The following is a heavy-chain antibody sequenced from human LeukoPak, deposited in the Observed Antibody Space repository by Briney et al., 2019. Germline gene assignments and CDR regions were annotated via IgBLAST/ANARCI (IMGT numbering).Heavy chain of an antibody. J-gene: IGHJ5*02. V-gene: IGHV3-23*01. D-gene: IGHD2-8*01. CDR3: ARDVLRDNWFDP. CDR2: ISGSGSGGTT. Sequence: PGGSLRLSCTASGFTFSIYGLSWVRQAPGKGLEWVSSISGSGSGGTTYYADSVKGRFTISRDNAKNSLYLQMNSLRAEDTAVYYCARDVLRDNWFDPWGQGTLVTVSS. CDR1: GFTFSIYG.